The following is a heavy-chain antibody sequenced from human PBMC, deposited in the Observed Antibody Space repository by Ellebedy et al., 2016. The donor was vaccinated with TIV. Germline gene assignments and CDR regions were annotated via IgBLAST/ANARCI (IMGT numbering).Heavy chain of an antibody. CDR3: ARLFWRPHSGSYWGPWGVDY. V-gene: IGHV5-51*01. Sequence: GESLKISXKGSGYSFTSYWIGWVRQMPGKGLEWMGIIYPGDSDTRYSPSFQGQVTISADKSISTAYLQWSSLKASDTAMYYCARLFWRPHSGSYWGPWGVDYWGQGTLVTVSS. D-gene: IGHD1-26*01. J-gene: IGHJ4*02. CDR2: IYPGDSDT. CDR1: GYSFTSYW.